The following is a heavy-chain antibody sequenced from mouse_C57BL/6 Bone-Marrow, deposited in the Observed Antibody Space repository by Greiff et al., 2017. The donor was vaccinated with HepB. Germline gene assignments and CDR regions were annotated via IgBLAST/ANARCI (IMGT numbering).Heavy chain of an antibody. CDR2: INYDGSST. Sequence: DVKLVESEGGLVQPGSSMKLSCTASGFTFSDYYMAWVRQVPEKGLEWVANINYDGSSTYYLDSLKSRFIISRDNAKNILYLQMSSLKSEDTATYYGARVDDGYYLLDYWGQGTTLTVSS. J-gene: IGHJ2*01. V-gene: IGHV5-16*01. CDR1: GFTFSDYY. D-gene: IGHD2-3*01. CDR3: ARVDDGYYLLDY.